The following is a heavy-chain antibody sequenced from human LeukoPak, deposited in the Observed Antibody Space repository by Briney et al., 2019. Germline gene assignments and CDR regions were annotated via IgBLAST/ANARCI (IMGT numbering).Heavy chain of an antibody. CDR3: AGDFGRHYYDSSGYYYLDYFDY. V-gene: IGHV6-1*01. D-gene: IGHD3-22*01. CDR2: TYYRSKWYN. J-gene: IGHJ4*02. Sequence: SQTLSLTCAISGDSVSSNSAAWNWIRQSPSRSLEWLGRTYYRSKWYNDYAVSVKGRITINPDTSKNQFSLQLNSVTPEDTAVYYCAGDFGRHYYDSSGYYYLDYFDYWGQGTLVTVSS. CDR1: GDSVSSNSAA.